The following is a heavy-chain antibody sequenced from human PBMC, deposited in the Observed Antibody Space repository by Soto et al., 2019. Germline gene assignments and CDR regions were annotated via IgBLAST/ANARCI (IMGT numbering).Heavy chain of an antibody. V-gene: IGHV3-48*01. CDR3: VRHPERIAQIGWFDP. D-gene: IGHD6-13*01. Sequence: EVQLVESGGGLVQPGGSLRLSCAASGFTFSSYSMNWVRQAPGKGLEWGSYISSSSSTIYYADSVKGRFTISRDNAKNSLYLQMNSLRAEDTAVYYCVRHPERIAQIGWFDPGGQGTLVTVSS. CDR2: ISSSSSTI. CDR1: GFTFSSYS. J-gene: IGHJ5*02.